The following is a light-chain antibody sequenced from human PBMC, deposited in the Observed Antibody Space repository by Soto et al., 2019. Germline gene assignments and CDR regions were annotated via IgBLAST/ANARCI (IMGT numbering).Light chain of an antibody. V-gene: IGKV3-20*01. CDR1: QSVSSNS. J-gene: IGKJ2*01. CDR2: GAS. CDR3: QHYGSTPPMYT. Sequence: EIVLTQSPGTLSVSPGERATLSCRASQSVSSNSLVWYQQKPGQAPRLLIYGASIRATGIPYRFSGSGSGTDFTLTISRLEPEDFGVFYCQHYGSTPPMYTFGQGTKLEIK.